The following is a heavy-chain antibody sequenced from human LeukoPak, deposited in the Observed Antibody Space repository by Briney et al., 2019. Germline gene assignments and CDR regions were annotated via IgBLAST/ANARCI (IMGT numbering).Heavy chain of an antibody. J-gene: IGHJ4*02. V-gene: IGHV3-64D*06. CDR3: VRGTGY. CDR2: ISSNEDNT. CDR1: GFTFSTYV. Sequence: PGGSLRLSCSVSGFTFSTYVMHWVRQAPGKGLEYVSAISSNEDNTYYADSVKGRFTISRDNSKNTLYLQMSSLRADDTAVYYCVRGTGYWGRGTLVTVSS.